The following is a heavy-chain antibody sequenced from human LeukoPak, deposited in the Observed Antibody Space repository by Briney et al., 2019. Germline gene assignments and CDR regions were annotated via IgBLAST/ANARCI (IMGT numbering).Heavy chain of an antibody. D-gene: IGHD3-10*01. CDR2: IKSKTDGGTT. CDR1: GFASSNAW. V-gene: IGHV3-15*01. CDR3: TRDPDYYGAPDV. J-gene: IGHJ6*02. Sequence: GGSLRLSCAASGFASSNAWMSWVRQAPGKGLEWVGRIKSKTDGGTTDYAAPVKGRFTISRDDSKNTLYLQMNSLKTEDTAVYYCTRDPDYYGAPDVWGQGTTVTVSS.